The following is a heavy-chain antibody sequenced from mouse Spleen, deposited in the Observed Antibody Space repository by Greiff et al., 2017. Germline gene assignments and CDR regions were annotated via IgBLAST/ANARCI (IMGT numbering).Heavy chain of an antibody. J-gene: IGHJ4*01. CDR2: ISNLAYSI. D-gene: IGHD2-1*01. V-gene: IGHV5-15*01. CDR3: ARREGNYDYAMDY. CDR1: GFTFSDYG. Sequence: EVKVVESGGGLVKPGGSLKLSCAASGFTFSDYGMAWVRQAPGKGPEWVAFISNLAYSIYYADTVTGRFTISRENAKNTLYLEMSSLRSEDTAMYYCARREGNYDYAMDYWGQGTSVTVSS.